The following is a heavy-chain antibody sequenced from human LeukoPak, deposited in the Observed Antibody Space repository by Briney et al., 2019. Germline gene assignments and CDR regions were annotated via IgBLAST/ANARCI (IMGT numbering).Heavy chain of an antibody. J-gene: IGHJ5*02. CDR1: GGTFSSYA. CDR2: IIPIFGTA. Sequence: SVKVSCKASGGTFSSYAISWVRQAPGQGLEWMGGIIPIFGTANYAQKFQGRVTITADESTSTAYMELSSLRSEDTAVYYSASRTAAAGTGNWFDPWGQGTLVTVSS. CDR3: ASRTAAAGTGNWFDP. V-gene: IGHV1-69*13. D-gene: IGHD6-13*01.